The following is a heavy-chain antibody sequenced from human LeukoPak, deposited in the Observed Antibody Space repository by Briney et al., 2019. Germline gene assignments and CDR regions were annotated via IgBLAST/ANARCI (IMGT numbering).Heavy chain of an antibody. V-gene: IGHV3-20*04. Sequence: PGGSLRLSCAASGFTFNDYGMSWVRQAPGKGLEWVSGINWNGGRTGYADSMKGRFIISRDNAKNSLYLQMNSLRAEDTAVYYCAKDGRSSSSYYYYYMDVWGKGTTVTVSS. CDR3: AKDGRSSSSYYYYYMDV. CDR2: INWNGGRT. D-gene: IGHD6-6*01. J-gene: IGHJ6*03. CDR1: GFTFNDYG.